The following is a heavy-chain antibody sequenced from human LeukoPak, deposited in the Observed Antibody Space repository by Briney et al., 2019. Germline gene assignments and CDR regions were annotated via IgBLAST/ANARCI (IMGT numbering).Heavy chain of an antibody. CDR3: AKDVAAAGINWFDP. CDR1: GFTFSSYG. Sequence: GGSLRLSCAASGFTFSSYGMHWVRQAPGKGLEWVAVISYDGSNKYYADSVKGRFTISRDNSKNTLYLQMNGLRAEDTAVYYCAKDVAAAGINWFDPWGQGTLVTVSS. D-gene: IGHD6-13*01. CDR2: ISYDGSNK. V-gene: IGHV3-30*18. J-gene: IGHJ5*02.